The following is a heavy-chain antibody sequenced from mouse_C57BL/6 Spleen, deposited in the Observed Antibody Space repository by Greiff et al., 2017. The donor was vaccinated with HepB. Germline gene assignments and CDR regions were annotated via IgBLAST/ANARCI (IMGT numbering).Heavy chain of an antibody. CDR1: GFTFSSYA. V-gene: IGHV5-4*01. CDR2: ISDGGSYT. CDR3: ARDSSTGKGAMDY. D-gene: IGHD4-1*02. Sequence: EVMLVESGGGLVKPGGSLKLSCAASGFTFSSYAMSWVRQTPEKRLEWVATISDGGSYTYYPDNVKGRFTISRDNAKNNLYLQMSHLKSEDTAMYYCARDSSTGKGAMDYWGQGTSVTVSS. J-gene: IGHJ4*01.